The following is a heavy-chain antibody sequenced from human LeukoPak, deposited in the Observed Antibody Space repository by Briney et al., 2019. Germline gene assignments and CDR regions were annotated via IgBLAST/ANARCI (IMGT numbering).Heavy chain of an antibody. CDR3: ARDGVPAAADY. Sequence: QPGGSLRLFCVVSGFTFSRHWMRWVRQAPGKGLVWVSHINGDGSSTNYADSVRGRFTISRDSAKNTLYLQMNSLRAEDTAVYYCARDGVPAAADYWGQGTVVTVSS. CDR1: GFTFSRHW. V-gene: IGHV3-74*01. D-gene: IGHD2-2*01. J-gene: IGHJ4*02. CDR2: INGDGSST.